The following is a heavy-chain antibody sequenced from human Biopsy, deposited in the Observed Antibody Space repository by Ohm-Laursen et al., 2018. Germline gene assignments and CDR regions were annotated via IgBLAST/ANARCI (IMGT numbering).Heavy chain of an antibody. Sequence: ASVKVSCKASGYTFTNYGISWVRQAPGQGLEWMGWISPYNGDTDYAQKLQGRVTMTTDTSTSTAYMDLRSLRSDDAAVYYCAKQGATILSSFDSWGQGTLVTVSS. CDR3: AKQGATILSSFDS. J-gene: IGHJ5*01. CDR2: ISPYNGDT. CDR1: GYTFTNYG. D-gene: IGHD3-9*01. V-gene: IGHV1-18*01.